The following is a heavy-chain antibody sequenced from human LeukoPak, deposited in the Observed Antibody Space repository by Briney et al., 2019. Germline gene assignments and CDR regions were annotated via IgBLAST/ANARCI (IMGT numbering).Heavy chain of an antibody. V-gene: IGHV3-48*02. CDR1: GFTFSSYS. Sequence: GGSLRLSCAASGFTFSSYSMNWVRQAPGKGLEWVSYISSSSSIIYYADSVKGRFTISRDNAENSLYLHMNSLKDEDTAVYYCARGALDFDYWGQGTLVTVSS. J-gene: IGHJ4*02. CDR3: ARGALDFDY. CDR2: ISSSSSII.